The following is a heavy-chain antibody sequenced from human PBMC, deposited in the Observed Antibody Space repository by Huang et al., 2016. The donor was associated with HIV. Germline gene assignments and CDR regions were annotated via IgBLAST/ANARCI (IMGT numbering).Heavy chain of an antibody. V-gene: IGHV4-59*11. CDR1: GGSMSSHH. D-gene: IGHD5-18*01. CDR3: ARDPTRELYSYGKVTDY. J-gene: IGHJ4*02. CDR2: ISNRGRT. Sequence: QVQLQESGPGLVKPSETLSLTCTVSGGSMSSHHWSWIRQPPGKGLEWSGSISNRGRTNYNPSLESRVSISVDTSKSHFSLRLTSVTAADTAVYYCARDPTRELYSYGKVTDYWGQGTLVTVSS.